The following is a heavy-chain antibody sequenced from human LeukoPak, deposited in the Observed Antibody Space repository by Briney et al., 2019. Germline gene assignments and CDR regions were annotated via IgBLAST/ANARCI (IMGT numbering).Heavy chain of an antibody. CDR2: ISISGGST. Sequence: PGGSLRLSCAASGFTFSSYAMSWVRQAPGKGLEWVSAISISGGSTYYADSVKGRFTISRDNSKNTLYLQMNSLRAEDTAVYYCAKDQYGGNPQYYFDYWGQGTLVTVSS. J-gene: IGHJ4*02. D-gene: IGHD4-23*01. CDR1: GFTFSSYA. V-gene: IGHV3-23*01. CDR3: AKDQYGGNPQYYFDY.